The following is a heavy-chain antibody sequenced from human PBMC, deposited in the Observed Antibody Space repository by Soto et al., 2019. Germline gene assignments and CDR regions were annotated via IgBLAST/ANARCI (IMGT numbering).Heavy chain of an antibody. Sequence: QVQLVQSGAEVKKPGASVKVSCKASGYTFTGYYMHWVRQAPGQGLEWMGWINPNSGGTNYAQKFQGWVSMTSDTSISTAYMELSRLRSDDTAVYYCARSLYCSSTSCYTLDAFDIWGQGTMVTVSS. J-gene: IGHJ3*02. CDR1: GYTFTGYY. D-gene: IGHD2-2*02. CDR2: INPNSGGT. CDR3: ARSLYCSSTSCYTLDAFDI. V-gene: IGHV1-2*04.